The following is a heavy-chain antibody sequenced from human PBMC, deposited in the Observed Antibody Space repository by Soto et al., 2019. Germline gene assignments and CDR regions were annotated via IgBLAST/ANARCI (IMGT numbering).Heavy chain of an antibody. V-gene: IGHV4-59*08. J-gene: IGHJ5*02. CDR3: ARLAAAGTWWFDP. D-gene: IGHD6-13*01. Sequence: PSETLSLTCTVSGGSISSYYWSWIRQPPGKGLEWIGYIYYSGSTNYNPSLKSRVTISVDTSKNQFSLKLSSVTVADTAVYYCARLAAAGTWWFDPWGQGTLVTVSS. CDR2: IYYSGST. CDR1: GGSISSYY.